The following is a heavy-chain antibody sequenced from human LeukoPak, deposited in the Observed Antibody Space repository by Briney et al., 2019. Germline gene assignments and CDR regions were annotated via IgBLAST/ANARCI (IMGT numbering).Heavy chain of an antibody. D-gene: IGHD6-13*01. V-gene: IGHV1-46*01. J-gene: IGHJ3*02. Sequence: ASVKVSCKASGYTFTSYYMHWVRQAPGQGLEWMGIVNPSGGSTSYAQKFQGRVTMTRDMSTSTVYMELSSLRSEDTAVYYCARGLLAAGSAFDIWGQGTMVTVSS. CDR1: GYTFTSYY. CDR3: ARGLLAAGSAFDI. CDR2: VNPSGGST.